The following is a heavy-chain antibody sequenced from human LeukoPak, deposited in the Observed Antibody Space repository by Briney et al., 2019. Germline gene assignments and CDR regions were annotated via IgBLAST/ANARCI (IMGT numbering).Heavy chain of an antibody. CDR1: GGSFSGYY. J-gene: IGHJ4*02. CDR3: ARGIAAAGKPLGY. Sequence: SETLSLTCAVYGGSFSGYYWSWIRQPPGKGLEWIWEINHSGSTNYNPSLKSRVTISVDTSKNQFSLKLSSVTAADTAVYYCARGIAAAGKPLGYWGQGTLVTVSS. CDR2: INHSGST. V-gene: IGHV4-34*01. D-gene: IGHD6-13*01.